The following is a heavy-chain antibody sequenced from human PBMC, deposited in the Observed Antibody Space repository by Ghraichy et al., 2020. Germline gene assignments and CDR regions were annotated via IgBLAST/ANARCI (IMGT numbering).Heavy chain of an antibody. D-gene: IGHD3-3*01. Sequence: LSLTCAASGLTFSSYAMSWVRQAPGKGLEWVSLISGRGGSTYYADSVKGRFTISRDNSKNTLYLQMNSLRAEDTAVYYCAKGLSEITIFGVVDAIDYWGQGTLVTVSS. J-gene: IGHJ4*02. CDR3: AKGLSEITIFGVVDAIDY. CDR2: ISGRGGST. V-gene: IGHV3-23*01. CDR1: GLTFSSYA.